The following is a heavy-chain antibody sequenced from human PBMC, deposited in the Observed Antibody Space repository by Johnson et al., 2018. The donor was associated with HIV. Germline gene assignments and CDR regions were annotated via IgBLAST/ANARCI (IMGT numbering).Heavy chain of an antibody. CDR2: ISYDGSNR. CDR3: AREVGYSDAFDI. J-gene: IGHJ3*02. CDR1: GFTFSSFA. D-gene: IGHD2-15*01. Sequence: QVQLVESGGGVVQPGRSLRLSCAASGFTFSSFAMHWVRQAPDKGLEWVAVISYDGSNRYYRDSVKGRFTISRDSSKNSLYLQMNSLRAEDTAVYYCAREVGYSDAFDIWGQGTMVTVSS. V-gene: IGHV3-30-3*01.